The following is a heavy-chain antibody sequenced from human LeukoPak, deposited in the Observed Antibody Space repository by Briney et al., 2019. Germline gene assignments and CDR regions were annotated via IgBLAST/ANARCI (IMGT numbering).Heavy chain of an antibody. V-gene: IGHV1-8*01. CDR1: GYTFTSYH. D-gene: IGHD3-22*01. CDR2: MNPNSGNT. J-gene: IGHJ4*02. Sequence: ASVKVSCKASGYTFTSYHINWVRQATAQGLEWMGWMNPNSGNTGYAQKIQGRVTMTRNTSISTAYMELSSLRSEDTAVYYCARNYDSSGYQLYYWGQGTLVTVSS. CDR3: ARNYDSSGYQLYY.